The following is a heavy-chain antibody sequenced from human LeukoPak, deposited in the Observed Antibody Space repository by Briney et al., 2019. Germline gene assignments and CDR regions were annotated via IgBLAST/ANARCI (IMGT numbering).Heavy chain of an antibody. CDR1: GGSISSYY. CDR2: IYTSGST. CDR3: ARVGTIFGVVSNWFDP. J-gene: IGHJ5*02. D-gene: IGHD3-3*01. Sequence: ASETLSLTCTVSGGSISSYYWSWIRQPAGKGLEWIGLIYTSGSTNYNPSLKSRVTMSVDTSKNQFSLKLSSVTAADTAVYYCARVGTIFGVVSNWFDPWGQGTLVTVSS. V-gene: IGHV4-4*07.